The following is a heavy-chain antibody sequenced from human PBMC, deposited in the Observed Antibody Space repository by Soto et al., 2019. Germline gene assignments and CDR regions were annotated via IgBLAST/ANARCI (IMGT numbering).Heavy chain of an antibody. V-gene: IGHV4-30-2*01. CDR3: ARVPSP. CDR1: GGSISSGGYS. Sequence: SETLSLTCAVSGGSISSGGYSWSWIRQPPGKGLEWIGYIYHSGSTYYNPSLKSRVTISDRSKNQFSLKLSSVTAADTAVYYCARVPSPWGQGTLVTVSS. J-gene: IGHJ5*02. CDR2: IYHSGST.